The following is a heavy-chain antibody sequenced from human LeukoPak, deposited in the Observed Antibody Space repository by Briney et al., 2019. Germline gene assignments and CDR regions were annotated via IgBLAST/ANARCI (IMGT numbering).Heavy chain of an antibody. CDR2: INPNSGGT. J-gene: IGHJ5*02. CDR1: GYTFTGYY. Sequence: ASVKVSCKASGYTFTGYYVHWVRQAPGQGLEWMGWINPNSGGTNYAQKFQGRVTMTRDTSISTAYMELSRLRSDDTAVYYCARDSDSMITFGTFDPWGQGTLVTVSS. V-gene: IGHV1-2*02. CDR3: ARDSDSMITFGTFDP. D-gene: IGHD3-16*01.